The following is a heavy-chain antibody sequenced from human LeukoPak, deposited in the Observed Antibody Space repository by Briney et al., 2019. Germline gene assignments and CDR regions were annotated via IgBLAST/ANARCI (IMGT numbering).Heavy chain of an antibody. V-gene: IGHV3-21*01. CDR1: GFTFSTYN. D-gene: IGHD3-22*01. CDR3: ARDLGQYYDTSDNWFDP. J-gene: IGHJ5*02. CDR2: ISETSSYI. Sequence: PGGSLRLSCAASGFTFSTYNMNWVRQAPGKGLEWLSSISETSSYIYYAESVKGRFTISRDNAKNTLNLQMNSLRAEDTAVYYCARDLGQYYDTSDNWFDPWGQGTLVTVSS.